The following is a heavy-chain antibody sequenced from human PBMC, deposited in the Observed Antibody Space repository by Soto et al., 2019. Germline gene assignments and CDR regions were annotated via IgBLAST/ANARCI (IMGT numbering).Heavy chain of an antibody. CDR3: ARDVSPGTSGLYFDAFDI. V-gene: IGHV3-7*05. Sequence: EVQLVESGGGLVQPGGSLRLSCVVTGFNFGNYWMTWVRQAPGKGLEWVANIKKDESKKSYLDSVRGRFTVSRDNAKNSLYLQMNSLTAEDTALYYCARDVSPGTSGLYFDAFDIWGKGTMVTVSS. CDR2: IKKDESKK. D-gene: IGHD2-2*01. J-gene: IGHJ3*02. CDR1: GFNFGNYW.